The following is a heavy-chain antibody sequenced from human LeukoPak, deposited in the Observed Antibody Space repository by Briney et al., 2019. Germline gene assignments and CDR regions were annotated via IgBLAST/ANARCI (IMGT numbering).Heavy chain of an antibody. CDR3: ARDPEYYGSGSFDY. D-gene: IGHD3-10*01. V-gene: IGHV4-4*07. J-gene: IGHJ4*02. CDR2: IYTSGST. Sequence: PSETLSLTCTVSGGSISSYYWSWIRQPAGKGLEWIGRIYTSGSTNYNPSPKSRVTMSVDTSKNQFSLKLSSVTAADTAVYYCARDPEYYGSGSFDYWGQGTLVTVSS. CDR1: GGSISSYY.